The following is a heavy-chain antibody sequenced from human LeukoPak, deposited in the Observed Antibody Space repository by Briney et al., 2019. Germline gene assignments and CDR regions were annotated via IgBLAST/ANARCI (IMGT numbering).Heavy chain of an antibody. V-gene: IGHV4-4*07. CDR1: GGSISSYY. Sequence: SETLSLTCTVSGGSISSYYWSWIRQPAGKGLEWIGRIYTSGSTNYNPSLKSRVTMSVDTSKNQFSLKLSSVTAADTAVYYCARTRYSGGYYYFDYWGQGTLVTVSS. CDR3: ARTRYSGGYYYFDY. CDR2: IYTSGST. J-gene: IGHJ4*02. D-gene: IGHD1-26*01.